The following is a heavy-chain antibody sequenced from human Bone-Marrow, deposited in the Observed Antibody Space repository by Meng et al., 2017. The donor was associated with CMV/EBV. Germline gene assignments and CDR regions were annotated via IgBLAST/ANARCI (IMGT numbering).Heavy chain of an antibody. J-gene: IGHJ4*02. CDR3: ARDRERASSGWDPGIDY. CDR1: GFTFSNYG. V-gene: IGHV3-33*01. Sequence: GESLKISCAASGFTFSNYGMHWVRQAPGKGLEWVAVIWYDGSNKYYADSVKGRFTISRDNSKKTLFLQMDSLRVEDTAVYYCARDRERASSGWDPGIDYWGQGTLVTVSS. D-gene: IGHD6-19*01. CDR2: IWYDGSNK.